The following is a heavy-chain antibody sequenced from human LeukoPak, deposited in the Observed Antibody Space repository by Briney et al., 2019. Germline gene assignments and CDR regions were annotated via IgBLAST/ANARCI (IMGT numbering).Heavy chain of an antibody. CDR2: ISYDGSNK. CDR3: ARQLLVVVPTPTYNWFDP. V-gene: IGHV3-30*04. J-gene: IGHJ5*02. Sequence: GRSLRLSCAASGFTFSSYAMHWVRQAPGKGLEWVAVISYDGSNKYYADSVKGRYTISRDNSKNTLYLQMNSLRAEDTAVYYCARQLLVVVPTPTYNWFDPWGQGTLVTVSS. CDR1: GFTFSSYA. D-gene: IGHD2-2*01.